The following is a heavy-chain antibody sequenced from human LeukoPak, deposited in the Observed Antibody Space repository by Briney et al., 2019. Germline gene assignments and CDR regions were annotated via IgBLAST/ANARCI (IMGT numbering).Heavy chain of an antibody. V-gene: IGHV4-34*01. Sequence: SETLSLTFAVHGGSFSGYYCSSIPQPPAKGLERIGEINHSGSTNYNQSLKSRVSISVDTSKKQFSLKLSSVTAAEPAVYYCARGRIWTRVRFAYWGQGTLVTVSS. CDR3: ARGRIWTRVRFAY. CDR2: INHSGST. J-gene: IGHJ4*02. D-gene: IGHD2-21*01. CDR1: GGSFSGYY.